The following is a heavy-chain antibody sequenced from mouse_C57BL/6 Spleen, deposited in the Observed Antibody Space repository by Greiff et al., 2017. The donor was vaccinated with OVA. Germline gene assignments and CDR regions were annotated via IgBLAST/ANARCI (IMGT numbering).Heavy chain of an antibody. Sequence: EVKLVESGGGLVKPGGSLKLSCAASGFTFSDYGMHWVRQAPEKGLEGVAYISSGSSTIYYADTVKGRFTISRDNAKNTLFLQMTSLRSEDTAMYYCARVYYGSSYATDYWGQGTSVTVSS. J-gene: IGHJ4*01. CDR1: GFTFSDYG. V-gene: IGHV5-17*01. CDR2: ISSGSSTI. CDR3: ARVYYGSSYATDY. D-gene: IGHD1-1*01.